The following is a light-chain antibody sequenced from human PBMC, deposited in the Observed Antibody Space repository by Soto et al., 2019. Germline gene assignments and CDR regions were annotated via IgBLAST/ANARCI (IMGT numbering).Light chain of an antibody. CDR3: CSSVGSPNWV. V-gene: IGLV2-23*02. J-gene: IGLJ2*01. CDR1: SSDVGGYDR. Sequence: QSALTQPPSVSGSPGQSIAISCTGTSSDVGGYDRVSWYQHHPDKAPTLMIYEVNKRPSGVSSRFSGSKSGNTASLTVSGLQAEDEADYYCCSSVGSPNWVFGGGTKLTVL. CDR2: EVN.